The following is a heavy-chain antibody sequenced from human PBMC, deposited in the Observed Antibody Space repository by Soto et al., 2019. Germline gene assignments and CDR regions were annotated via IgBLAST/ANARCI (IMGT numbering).Heavy chain of an antibody. D-gene: IGHD3-9*01. CDR2: IYYSGST. CDR1: GGSVSSGSYY. V-gene: IGHV4-61*01. CDR3: ARRYFDWFHYYYYYGMDV. J-gene: IGHJ6*02. Sequence: SETLSLTCTVSGGSVSSGSYYWSWIRQPPGKGLEWIGYIYYSGSTNYNPSLKSRVTISVDTSKNQFSLKLGSVTAADTAVYYCARRYFDWFHYYYYYGMDVWGQGTTVTVSS.